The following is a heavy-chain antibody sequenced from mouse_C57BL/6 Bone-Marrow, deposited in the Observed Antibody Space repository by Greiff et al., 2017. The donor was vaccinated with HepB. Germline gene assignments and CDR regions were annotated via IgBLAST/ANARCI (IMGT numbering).Heavy chain of an antibody. J-gene: IGHJ2*01. Sequence: DVKLVESGPGLVKPSQSLSLTCSVSGYSITSCYFWTWIRQFPGNKLEWMGYISYDGSNNYNPSHKNRTSITRDTSTNQFFLKLNSVTTEDTAAYYCASHFYFDYWGQGTTLTVSS. V-gene: IGHV3-6*01. CDR2: ISYDGSN. CDR1: GYSITSCYF. CDR3: ASHFYFDY.